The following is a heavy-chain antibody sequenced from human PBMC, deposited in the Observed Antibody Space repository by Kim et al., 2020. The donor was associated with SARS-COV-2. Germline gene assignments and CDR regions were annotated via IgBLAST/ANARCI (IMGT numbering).Heavy chain of an antibody. CDR2: IWCDGSNK. Sequence: GGSLRLSCAASGFTFSSYAMRWVRQAPGKGLEWVAAIWCDGSNKYYADSVKGRFTISRDNSKNTLYLQMNSLRAEDTAVYYCAKDRDGWFDTWGQGTLVT. CDR1: GFTFSSYA. CDR3: AKDRDGWFDT. J-gene: IGHJ5*02. V-gene: IGHV3-33*06.